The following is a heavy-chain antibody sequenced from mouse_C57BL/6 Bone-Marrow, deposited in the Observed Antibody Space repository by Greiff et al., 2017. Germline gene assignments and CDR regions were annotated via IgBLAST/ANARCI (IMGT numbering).Heavy chain of an antibody. CDR2: ISDGGSYT. Sequence: DVQLVESGGGLVKPGGSLKLSCAASGFTFSSYAMSWVRQTPEKRLEWVATISDGGSYTYYPDNVKGRFTISRDNAKNNLYLQMSHLKSEDTAMYYCARGLTGYFDYWGQGTTLTVSS. CDR3: ARGLTGYFDY. CDR1: GFTFSSYA. V-gene: IGHV5-4*01. J-gene: IGHJ2*01.